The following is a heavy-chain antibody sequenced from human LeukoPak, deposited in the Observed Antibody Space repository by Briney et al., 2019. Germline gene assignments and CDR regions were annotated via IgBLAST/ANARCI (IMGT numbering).Heavy chain of an antibody. Sequence: GASVKVSCKASGYTFTGYYMHWVRQAPGQGLEWMGWINPNSGGTNYAQKFQGRVTMTRDTSISTAYMELSRLRSDDTAVYYSARERVRQQLVYYYYYGMDVWGQGTTVTVSS. CDR1: GYTFTGYY. V-gene: IGHV1-2*02. J-gene: IGHJ6*02. D-gene: IGHD6-13*01. CDR2: INPNSGGT. CDR3: ARERVRQQLVYYYYYGMDV.